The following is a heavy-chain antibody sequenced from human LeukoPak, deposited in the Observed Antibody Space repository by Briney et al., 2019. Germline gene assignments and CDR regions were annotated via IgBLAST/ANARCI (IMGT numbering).Heavy chain of an antibody. V-gene: IGHV5-51*01. CDR1: GYAFTTSW. D-gene: IGHD5-24*01. CDR3: AILNHPDGRVY. CDR2: IYAGNSDT. Sequence: GESLKISCQGFGYAFTTSWIGWVRQLPGKGLEWMAIIYAGNSDTKYSPSFQGQVSISTDRSISTAYLQWSSLQASDTAIYFCAILNHPDGRVYWGQGTLVTVSS. J-gene: IGHJ4*02.